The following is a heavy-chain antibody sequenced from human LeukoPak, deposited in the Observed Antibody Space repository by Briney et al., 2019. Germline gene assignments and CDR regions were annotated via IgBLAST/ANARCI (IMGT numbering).Heavy chain of an antibody. J-gene: IGHJ6*02. V-gene: IGHV3-9*01. Sequence: GGSLRLSCAASGFTFDDYAMHRVRQAPGKGLEWVSGISWNSGSIGYADSVKGRFTISRDNAKNSLYLQMNSLRAEDTALYYCAKDWDPNYYYGMDVWGQGTTVTVSS. CDR2: ISWNSGSI. CDR1: GFTFDDYA. CDR3: AKDWDPNYYYGMDV. D-gene: IGHD1-26*01.